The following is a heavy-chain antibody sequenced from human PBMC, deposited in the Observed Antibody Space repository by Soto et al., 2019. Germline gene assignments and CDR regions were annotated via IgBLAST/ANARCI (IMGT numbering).Heavy chain of an antibody. Sequence: EVQLVESGGGLVQPGGSLRLSCSASGFTFSSYAMHWVRQAPGKGLEYVSAISSNGGSTYYADSVKGRFTISRDNSKNTLYLQMSSLRAEDTAVYYCVKGGWELQSDYWGQGTLVTVSS. CDR1: GFTFSSYA. V-gene: IGHV3-64D*08. D-gene: IGHD1-26*01. CDR3: VKGGWELQSDY. CDR2: ISSNGGST. J-gene: IGHJ4*02.